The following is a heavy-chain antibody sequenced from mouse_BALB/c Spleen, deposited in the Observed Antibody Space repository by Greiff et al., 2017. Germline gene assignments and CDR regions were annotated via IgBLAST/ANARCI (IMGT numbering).Heavy chain of an antibody. CDR2: ISYSGST. Sequence: EVQLQQSGPSLVKPSQTLSLTCSVTGDSITSGYWNWIRKFPGNKLEYMGYISYSGSTYYNPSLKSRISITRDTSKNQYYLQLNSVTTEDTATYYCARCGITTATWFAYWGQGTLVTVSA. D-gene: IGHD1-2*01. V-gene: IGHV3-8*02. CDR3: ARCGITTATWFAY. J-gene: IGHJ3*01. CDR1: GDSITSGY.